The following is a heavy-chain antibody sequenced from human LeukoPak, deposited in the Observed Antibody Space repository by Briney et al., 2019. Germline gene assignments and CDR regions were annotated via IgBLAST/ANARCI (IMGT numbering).Heavy chain of an antibody. CDR2: IKYDGSEE. CDR3: ATYSSLNAREFQH. CDR1: GFTFSNYW. J-gene: IGHJ1*01. Sequence: PGGSLRLSCEASGFTFSNYWMSWVRQAPGKGLEWVANIKYDGSEEYYVDSVKGRFTISRDNGKNSLYVQMNSLSVEDTAVYYCATYSSLNAREFQHWGQGTLVTVSS. V-gene: IGHV3-7*01. D-gene: IGHD3-22*01.